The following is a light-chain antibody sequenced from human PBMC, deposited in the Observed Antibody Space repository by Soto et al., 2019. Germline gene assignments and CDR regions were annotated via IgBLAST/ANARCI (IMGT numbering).Light chain of an antibody. CDR1: SSDVGSSVF. V-gene: IGLV2-8*01. Sequence: QYVLTQPPSASGSPGQSVTISCTGSSSDVGSSVFVSWYQQHPGKAPKLIIYEVAKRPSGVPDRFYGSKSANTASLTVSGLQVEDEADYYCSSYAGGDNLIFGGGTKLTVL. CDR3: SSYAGGDNLI. CDR2: EVA. J-gene: IGLJ2*01.